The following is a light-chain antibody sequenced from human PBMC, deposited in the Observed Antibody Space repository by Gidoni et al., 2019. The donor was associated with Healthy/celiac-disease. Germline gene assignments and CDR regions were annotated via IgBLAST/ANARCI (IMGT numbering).Light chain of an antibody. V-gene: IGLV1-40*01. CDR2: GNN. CDR3: QSYDSILSGVV. CDR1: SSNIGAGYD. J-gene: IGLJ2*01. Sequence: QSVLTQPPPVSAAPGQRVTISCTGSSSNIGAGYDIHWYQQLPGTAPKLLIYGNNTRPSGFPDRFSCSKSGTSSSLAITGLQAEDEADYYCQSYDSILSGVVFGGGTKLTVL.